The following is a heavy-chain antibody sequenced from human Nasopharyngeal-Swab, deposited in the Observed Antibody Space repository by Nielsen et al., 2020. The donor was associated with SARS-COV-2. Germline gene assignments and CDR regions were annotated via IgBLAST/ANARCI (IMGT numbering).Heavy chain of an antibody. D-gene: IGHD5-12*01. CDR3: ARVSGCELNWFDP. CDR1: GGSISSYY. CDR2: IYYSGST. Sequence: GSLRLSCTVSGGSISSYYWSWIRQPPGKGLEWIGYIYYSGSTNYNPSLKSRVTISVDTSKNQFSLKLSSVTAADTAVYYCARVSGCELNWFDPWGQGTLVTVSS. V-gene: IGHV4-59*01. J-gene: IGHJ5*02.